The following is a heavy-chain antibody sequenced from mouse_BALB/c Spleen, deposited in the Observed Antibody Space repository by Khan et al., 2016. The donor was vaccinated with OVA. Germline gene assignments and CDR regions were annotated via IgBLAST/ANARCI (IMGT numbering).Heavy chain of an antibody. D-gene: IGHD2-12*01. J-gene: IGHJ3*01. CDR2: IWSGGST. V-gene: IGHV2-2*02. CDR1: GFSLTSYG. CDR3: ARNYNYDEGLAY. Sequence: VQLQESGPGLVQPSQSLSITCTVSGFSLTSYGVHWVRQSPEKGLEWLGVIWSGGSTDYNAAFISRLSISKDNSKSQVFFKMNSLQANDTAIYDCARNYNYDEGLAYWGQGTLVTVSA.